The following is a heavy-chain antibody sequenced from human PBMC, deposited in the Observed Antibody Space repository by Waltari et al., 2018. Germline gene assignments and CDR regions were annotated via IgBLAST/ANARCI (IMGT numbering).Heavy chain of an antibody. CDR2: ISWNSGSI. D-gene: IGHD3-22*01. J-gene: IGHJ3*02. CDR1: GFTFDDYA. V-gene: IGHV3-9*01. CDR3: AKVSDTYYYDSSDYSAFDI. Sequence: EVQLVESGGGLVQPGRSLRLSCAASGFTFDDYAMHWVRQAPGKGLEWVSGISWNSGSIGYADSVKGRFTISRDNAKNSLYLQMNSLRAEDTALYYCAKVSDTYYYDSSDYSAFDIWGQGTMVTVSS.